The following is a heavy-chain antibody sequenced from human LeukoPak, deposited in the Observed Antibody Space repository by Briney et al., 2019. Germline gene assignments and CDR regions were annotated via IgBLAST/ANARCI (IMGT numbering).Heavy chain of an antibody. V-gene: IGHV3-11*06. CDR3: ARDRGSSWQLNWFDP. J-gene: IGHJ5*02. D-gene: IGHD6-13*01. Sequence: GGSLRLSCEVSGFTFSDHYMSWIRQAPGKRLEWVSYISSGSTYTNYADSVEGRFTISRDNAKNSLYLQMNSLRAEDMAVYYCARDRGSSWQLNWFDPWGQGTLVTVSS. CDR1: GFTFSDHY. CDR2: ISSGSTYT.